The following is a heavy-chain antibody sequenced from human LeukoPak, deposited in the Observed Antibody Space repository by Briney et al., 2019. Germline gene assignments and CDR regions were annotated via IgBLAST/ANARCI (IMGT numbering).Heavy chain of an antibody. CDR1: GGSFSGYY. CDR2: INHSGST. V-gene: IGHV4-34*01. J-gene: IGHJ4*02. D-gene: IGHD3-3*01. CDR3: ARGWSGYPPYFDY. Sequence: PSETLSLTCALYGGSFSGYYWSWIRQPPGKGLEWIGEINHSGSTNYNPSLKSRVTISVDTSKNQFSLKLSSVTAADTAVYYCARGWSGYPPYFDYWGQGTLVTVSS.